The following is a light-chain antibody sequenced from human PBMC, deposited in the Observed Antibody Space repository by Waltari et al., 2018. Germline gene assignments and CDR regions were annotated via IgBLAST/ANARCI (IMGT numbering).Light chain of an antibody. CDR1: SSNIGAGYD. Sequence: QSVLTQPPSVSGAPGQRVTISCTGSSSNIGAGYDVHWYQQLPGTAPKRLIYGNSNRPSGGPDRFSGCKSGTSASLAIAGLQAEDEADYYCQSYDSSLSVVFGGGTKLTVL. CDR2: GNS. V-gene: IGLV1-40*01. CDR3: QSYDSSLSVV. J-gene: IGLJ2*01.